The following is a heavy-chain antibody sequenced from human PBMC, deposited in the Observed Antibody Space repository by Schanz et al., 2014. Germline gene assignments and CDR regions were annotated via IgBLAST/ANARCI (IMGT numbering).Heavy chain of an antibody. CDR3: ARGGVVVVTAALNWFDP. J-gene: IGHJ5*02. D-gene: IGHD2-15*01. V-gene: IGHV7-4-1*02. Sequence: QVQLVQSGSELKKPGASVKVSCKASGYTFTSFAMNWVRQAPGQGLEWMGWINTNNGDPTYAQGFTGRFVFSLDTSVSTAYLQISSLKAEDTAVYYCARGGVVVVTAALNWFDPWGQGTQVIVSS. CDR2: INTNNGDP. CDR1: GYTFTSFA.